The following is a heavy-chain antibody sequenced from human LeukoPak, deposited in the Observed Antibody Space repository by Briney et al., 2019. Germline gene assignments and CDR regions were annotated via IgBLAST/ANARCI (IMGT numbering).Heavy chain of an antibody. V-gene: IGHV3-66*03. CDR3: VRDRAEGRAWVEFDP. J-gene: IGHJ5*02. Sequence: GGSLRLSCVASGFSVSSYGMSWVRQAPGKAPEWVSLLYSNGGTYYADSVKGRFTISRDNSKNTLYLQMDNLRVEDTAVYHCVRDRAEGRAWVEFDPWGQGTVVTVPS. CDR1: GFSVSSYG. CDR2: LYSNGGT.